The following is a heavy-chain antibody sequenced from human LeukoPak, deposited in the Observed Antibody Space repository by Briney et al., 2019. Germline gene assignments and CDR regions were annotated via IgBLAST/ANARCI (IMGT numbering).Heavy chain of an antibody. D-gene: IGHD4/OR15-4a*01. Sequence: PSETLSLTCAVYGGSFSGYYWSWIRQPPGKGLEWIGEINHSGSTNYNPSLKSRVTISVDTSKNQFSLKLSSVTAADTAVYYCARGWWGDYGIEGYYFDYWGQGTLVTVSS. J-gene: IGHJ4*02. CDR2: INHSGST. CDR1: GGSFSGYY. CDR3: ARGWWGDYGIEGYYFDY. V-gene: IGHV4-34*01.